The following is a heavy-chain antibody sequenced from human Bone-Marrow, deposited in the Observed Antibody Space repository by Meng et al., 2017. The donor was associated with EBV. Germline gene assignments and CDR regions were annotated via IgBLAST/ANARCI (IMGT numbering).Heavy chain of an antibody. CDR1: ASSLSNGWVG. CDR2: SYWDDDK. Sequence: CPSPVKPHTPLPLPSTLSASSLSNGWVGLGWTRQPPGKALEWLAVSYWDDDKRYSPSLKSRLTIAKDTTKNQVVLTMTNMDPVDAATYYCAHLIAARPFDYWGRGSVVTVSS. CDR3: AHLIAARPFDY. V-gene: IGHV2-5*02. D-gene: IGHD6-6*01. J-gene: IGHJ4*02.